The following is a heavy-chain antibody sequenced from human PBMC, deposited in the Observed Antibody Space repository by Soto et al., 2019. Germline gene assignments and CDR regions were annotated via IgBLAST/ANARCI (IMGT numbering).Heavy chain of an antibody. J-gene: IGHJ4*02. Sequence: QLQLQESGPGLVKPSETLSLLCTVSGDSLSSGNYYWGWIRQPPGKGLEWIGNIYYSGSTYYNPSLKSRATISADTSKNHFSPNLSSVTAADTAVYYCARRAGAYNRIDYWGQGTLVTVSS. CDR1: GDSLSSGNYY. CDR2: IYYSGST. CDR3: ARRAGAYNRIDY. D-gene: IGHD1-1*01. V-gene: IGHV4-39*01.